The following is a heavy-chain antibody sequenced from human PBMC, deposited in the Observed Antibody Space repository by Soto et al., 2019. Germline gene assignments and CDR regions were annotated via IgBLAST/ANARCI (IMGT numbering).Heavy chain of an antibody. CDR2: IYVTGAV. CDR1: GAALNSGNYY. J-gene: IGHJ5*02. CDR3: ARPRIATNNYNWFDP. D-gene: IGHD2-21*01. V-gene: IGHV4-31*03. Sequence: NPSETLSLTCSVSGAALNSGNYYWSWIRQVPGKGLEWIGHIYVTGAVDYNPSLRDRITISQDTSERQFSLNLRLVTAADTAVYYCARPRIATNNYNWFDPWGQGTLVAVSS.